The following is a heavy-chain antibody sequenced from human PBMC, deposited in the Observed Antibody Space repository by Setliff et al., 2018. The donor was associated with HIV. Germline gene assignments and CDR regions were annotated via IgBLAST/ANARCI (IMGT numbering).Heavy chain of an antibody. CDR1: GFTFRNYA. CDR2: INGRGDDT. D-gene: IGHD2-15*01. CDR3: AKEWSITAVKVVPNWDY. J-gene: IGHJ4*02. V-gene: IGHV3-23*01. Sequence: GGSLRLSCAASGFTFRNYAMSWVRQAPGKGLEWVSTINGRGDDTYYADSVKGRFTISRDNSKNTLSLQMSSLRADDPAVYYCAKEWSITAVKVVPNWDYWGQGTLVTVSS.